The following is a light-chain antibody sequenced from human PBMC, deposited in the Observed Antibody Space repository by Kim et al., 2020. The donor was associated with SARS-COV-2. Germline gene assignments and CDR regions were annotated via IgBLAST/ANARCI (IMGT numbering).Light chain of an antibody. J-gene: IGLJ1*01. V-gene: IGLV3-19*01. CDR1: SLRSYY. Sequence: LGTTVRITCQGDSLRSYYASWYQQKPGQAPVLVIYGKNNRPSGIPDRFSGSSSGNTASLTITGAQAEDEADYYCNSRDSSGNHYVFGTGTKVTVL. CDR3: NSRDSSGNHYV. CDR2: GKN.